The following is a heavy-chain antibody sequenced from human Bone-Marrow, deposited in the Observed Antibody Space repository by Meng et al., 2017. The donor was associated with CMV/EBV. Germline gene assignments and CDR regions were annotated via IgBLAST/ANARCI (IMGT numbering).Heavy chain of an antibody. J-gene: IGHJ4*02. Sequence: GESLKISCAASGFTFSSYSMNWVRQAPGKGLEWVSAISGSGGSTYYADSVKGRFTISRDNSKNTLYLQMKSLRVEDTAVYYCAKEAEIPFDYWGQGTLVTVSS. CDR2: ISGSGGST. D-gene: IGHD2-21*01. V-gene: IGHV3-23*01. CDR3: AKEAEIPFDY. CDR1: GFTFSSYS.